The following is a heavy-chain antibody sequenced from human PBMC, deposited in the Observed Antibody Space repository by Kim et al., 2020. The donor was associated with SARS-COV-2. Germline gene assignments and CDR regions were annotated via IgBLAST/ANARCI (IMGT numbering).Heavy chain of an antibody. Sequence: SETLSLPCTVSGGSISSYYWSWIRQPPGKGLEWIGYIYYSGSTNYNPSLKSRVTISVDTSKNQFSLKLSSVTAADTAVYYCARDRRVRYDFWSGYQEDYYYYGMDIWGQGTTVTVSS. V-gene: IGHV4-59*01. D-gene: IGHD3-3*01. CDR2: IYYSGST. CDR3: ARDRRVRYDFWSGYQEDYYYYGMDI. CDR1: GGSISSYY. J-gene: IGHJ6*02.